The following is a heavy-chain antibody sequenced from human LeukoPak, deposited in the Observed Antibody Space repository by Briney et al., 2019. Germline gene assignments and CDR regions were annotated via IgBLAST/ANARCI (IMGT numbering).Heavy chain of an antibody. Sequence: GGSLRLSCAASGFTFGSYSMNWVRQAPGKGLEGVSSITSSGRYIYYADSVKGRFTISRDNAKNSLCPQMNSLRAEDTAVYYCARSSPGNYGDYQFDYWGQGTLVTVSS. J-gene: IGHJ4*02. CDR1: GFTFGSYS. V-gene: IGHV3-21*01. D-gene: IGHD4-17*01. CDR2: ITSSGRYI. CDR3: ARSSPGNYGDYQFDY.